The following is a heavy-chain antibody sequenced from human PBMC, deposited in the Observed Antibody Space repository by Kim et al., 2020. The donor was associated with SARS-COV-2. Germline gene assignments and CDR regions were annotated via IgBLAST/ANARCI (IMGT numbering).Heavy chain of an antibody. J-gene: IGHJ6*02. Sequence: SETLSLTCTVSGGSISSGGYYWSWIRQHPGKGLEWIGYIYYSGSTYYNPSLKSRVTISVDTSKNQFSLKLSSVTAADTAVYYCARLAKRYSYGYGPLYGMDVWGQGTTVTVSS. CDR1: GGSISSGGYY. D-gene: IGHD5-18*01. CDR2: IYYSGST. V-gene: IGHV4-31*03. CDR3: ARLAKRYSYGYGPLYGMDV.